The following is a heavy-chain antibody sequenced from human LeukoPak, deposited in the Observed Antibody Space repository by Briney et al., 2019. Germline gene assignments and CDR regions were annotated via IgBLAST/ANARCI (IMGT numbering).Heavy chain of an antibody. CDR2: IGTAGDT. J-gene: IGHJ5*02. CDR3: ARGGAAGTTYNWFDP. CDR1: GFTFSSYD. Sequence: GGSLRLSCAASGFTFSSYDMHWVRQATGKGLEWVSAIGTAGDTYYPGSVKGRFTISRENAKNSLYPQMNSLRAGDTAVYYCARGGAAGTTYNWFDPWGQGTLVTVSS. D-gene: IGHD6-13*01. V-gene: IGHV3-13*01.